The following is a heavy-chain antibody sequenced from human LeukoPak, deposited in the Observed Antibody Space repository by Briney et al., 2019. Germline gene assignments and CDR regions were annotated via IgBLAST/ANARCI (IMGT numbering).Heavy chain of an antibody. J-gene: IGHJ4*02. CDR1: GYSISSGYY. Sequence: PSGTLSLTCAVSGYSISSGYYWGWIRQPPGKGLEWIGSIYHSGSTYYNPSLKSRVTISVDTSKNQFSLKLSSVTAADTAVYYCAREGITIFGVPPLYYFDYWGQGTLVTVSS. CDR3: AREGITIFGVPPLYYFDY. D-gene: IGHD3-3*01. V-gene: IGHV4-38-2*02. CDR2: IYHSGST.